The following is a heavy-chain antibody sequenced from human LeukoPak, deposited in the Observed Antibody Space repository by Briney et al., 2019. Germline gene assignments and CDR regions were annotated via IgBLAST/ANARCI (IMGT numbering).Heavy chain of an antibody. D-gene: IGHD3-22*01. CDR1: GGSISTYY. V-gene: IGHV4-59*01. CDR2: VYYSGST. CDR3: ARVPYYHDSSGYYYGYFDY. J-gene: IGHJ4*02. Sequence: PSETLSLTCTVSGGSISTYYWTSIRQPPGKGLEWIGYVYYSGSTSYNPSLKSRLTISVDTSKNQFSLKLSSVTAADTAVYYCARVPYYHDSSGYYYGYFDYWGQGTLVTVSS.